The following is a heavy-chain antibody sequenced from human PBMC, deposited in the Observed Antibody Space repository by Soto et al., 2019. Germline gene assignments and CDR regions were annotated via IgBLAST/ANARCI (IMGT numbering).Heavy chain of an antibody. Sequence: GESLKISCAASGSTFSNYAMSWVRQAPGKGLEWVSAISGSGGTTYYADSVKGRFTISRDKSKNTLSLQMNSLRAEDTAVYYCAKVYVVVSSMDVWGQGTTVTVSS. CDR3: AKVYVVVSSMDV. D-gene: IGHD2-2*01. CDR2: ISGSGGTT. CDR1: GSTFSNYA. J-gene: IGHJ6*02. V-gene: IGHV3-23*01.